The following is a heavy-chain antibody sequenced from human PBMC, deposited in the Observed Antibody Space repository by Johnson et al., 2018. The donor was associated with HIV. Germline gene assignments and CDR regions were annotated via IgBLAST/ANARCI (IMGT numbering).Heavy chain of an antibody. CDR1: GFTFDDYA. V-gene: IGHV3-9*01. J-gene: IGHJ3*02. CDR3: AKVGGGSSAAAAFDI. D-gene: IGHD6-6*01. Sequence: VQLVESGGGLVQPGRSLRLSCAASGFTFDDYAMHWVRQAPGKGLEWVSGISWNSGSIGYADSVKGRFTISRDNAKNSLYLQMNSLRAEDTALYYCAKVGGGSSAAAAFDIWGQGTMVTVSS. CDR2: ISWNSGSI.